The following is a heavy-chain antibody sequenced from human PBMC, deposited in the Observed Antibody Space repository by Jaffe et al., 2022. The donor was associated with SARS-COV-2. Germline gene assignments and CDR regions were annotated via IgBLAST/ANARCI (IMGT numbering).Heavy chain of an antibody. J-gene: IGHJ5*02. CDR1: GFTFDDYA. V-gene: IGHV3-9*01. CDR3: AKESSGDSSGTNWFDP. Sequence: EVQLVESGGGLVQPGRSLRLSCAASGFTFDDYAMHWVRQAPGKGLEWVSGISWNSGSIGYADSVKGRFTISRDNAKNSLYLQMNSLRAEDTALYYCAKESSGDSSGTNWFDPWGQGTLVTVSS. D-gene: IGHD3-22*01. CDR2: ISWNSGSI.